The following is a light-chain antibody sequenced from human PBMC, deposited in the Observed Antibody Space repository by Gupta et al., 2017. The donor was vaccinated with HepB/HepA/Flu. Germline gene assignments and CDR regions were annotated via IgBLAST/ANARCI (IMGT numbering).Light chain of an antibody. Sequence: EVVLTQSPATLSLSPGERATLSCRASQSVSSYLAWYQQQPGQAPRLLIYDASNRATGSTARFSGSGCGTDVTLTISRRVQEDFAVYYCQQHSNCPLRTFGQGTTLEIK. CDR2: DAS. J-gene: IGKJ5*01. V-gene: IGKV3-11*01. CDR1: QSVSSY. CDR3: QQHSNCPLRT.